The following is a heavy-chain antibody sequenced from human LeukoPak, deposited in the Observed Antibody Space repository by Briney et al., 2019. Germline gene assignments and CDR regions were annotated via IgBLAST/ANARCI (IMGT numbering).Heavy chain of an antibody. CDR3: AKGTHYYDSSGYYYYDY. V-gene: IGHV3-30*02. Sequence: GGSLRLSCAASGFTFSSYGMHWVRQAPGKGLEWVAFIRYDGSNKYYADSVKGRFTISRDNSKNTLYLQMNSLRAEGTAVYYCAKGTHYYDSSGYYYYDYWGQGTLVTVSS. J-gene: IGHJ4*02. CDR2: IRYDGSNK. CDR1: GFTFSSYG. D-gene: IGHD3-22*01.